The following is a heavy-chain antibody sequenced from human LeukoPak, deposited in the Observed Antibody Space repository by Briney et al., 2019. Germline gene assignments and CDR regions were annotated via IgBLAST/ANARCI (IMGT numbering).Heavy chain of an antibody. CDR2: INHSGST. Sequence: PSETLSLTCAVYGGSFSGYYWNWIRQPPGKGLEWTGEINHSGSTKYNPSLKSRVTISVDTSKNQFSLKLSSVTAADTAVYYCARVGYYDFWSGYWPKGNYYYYYYMDVWGKGTTVTVSS. CDR3: ARVGYYDFWSGYWPKGNYYYYYYMDV. V-gene: IGHV4-34*01. CDR1: GGSFSGYY. J-gene: IGHJ6*03. D-gene: IGHD3-3*01.